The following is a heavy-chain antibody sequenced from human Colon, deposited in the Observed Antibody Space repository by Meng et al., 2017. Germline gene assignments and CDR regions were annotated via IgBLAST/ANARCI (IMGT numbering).Heavy chain of an antibody. CDR3: ARDPGSVWLAYYFDS. V-gene: IGHV3-33*01. Sequence: GESLKISCAASGFNFTKYGMHWIRQAPGKGLEWVAAVWNDEKSRFYSDSVKGRFTISRDNSNNTLYLQMDGLTVEDTAVYYCARDPGSVWLAYYFDSWGQGTLVTVSS. D-gene: IGHD2-21*01. CDR2: VWNDEKSR. CDR1: GFNFTKYG. J-gene: IGHJ4*02.